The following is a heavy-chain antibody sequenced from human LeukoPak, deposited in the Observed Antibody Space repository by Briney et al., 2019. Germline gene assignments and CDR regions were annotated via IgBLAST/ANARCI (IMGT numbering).Heavy chain of an antibody. CDR1: GGSISSYH. J-gene: IGHJ5*02. CDR2: IYTSGST. D-gene: IGHD6-13*01. V-gene: IGHV4-4*07. CDR3: ARDVAAARNWFDP. Sequence: SETLSLTCTVSGGSISSYHWSWIRQPAGKGLQWIGRIYTSGSTNYNPSLKGRVTISVDKSKNQFSLKLTSVTAADTAVYYCARDVAAARNWFDPWGQGTLVTVSS.